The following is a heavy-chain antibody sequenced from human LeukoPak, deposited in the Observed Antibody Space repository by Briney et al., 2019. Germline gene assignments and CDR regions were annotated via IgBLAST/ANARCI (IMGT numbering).Heavy chain of an antibody. CDR2: TYYRSKWNN. V-gene: IGHV6-1*01. Sequence: SQTLSLTCAISGDSVSSNNAAWGWIRQSPSRGLEWLGRTYYRSKWNNDSAVSVKSRITINPDTYKNQFYLQLNPVTPTDAAVCFCARDRAARTFDYWGQGTLVTVSS. J-gene: IGHJ4*02. D-gene: IGHD6-6*01. CDR1: GDSVSSNNAA. CDR3: ARDRAARTFDY.